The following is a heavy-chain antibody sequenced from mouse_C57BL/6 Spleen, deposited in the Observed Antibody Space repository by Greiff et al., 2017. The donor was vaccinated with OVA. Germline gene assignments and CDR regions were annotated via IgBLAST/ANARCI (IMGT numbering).Heavy chain of an antibody. Sequence: QVQLQQPGAELVKPGASVKLSCKASGYTFTSYWMHWVKQRPGRGLEWIGRIDPNSGGTKYNEKFKGKATLTVDQSSSTAYMQLNSLTSEDSAVYYCARNNYGSRGTGDYWGQGTTLTVSS. V-gene: IGHV1-62-3*01. CDR1: GYTFTSYW. CDR2: IDPNSGGT. J-gene: IGHJ2*01. CDR3: ARNNYGSRGTGDY. D-gene: IGHD1-1*01.